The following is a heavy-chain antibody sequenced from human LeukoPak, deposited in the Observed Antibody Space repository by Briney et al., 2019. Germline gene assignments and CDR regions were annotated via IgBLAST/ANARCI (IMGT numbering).Heavy chain of an antibody. CDR2: IYYSGST. V-gene: IGHV4-39*01. CDR3: ARRDGGVRYCSSTSCSAGSY. CDR1: GGSISSSSYY. Sequence: SETLSLTCTVSGGSISSSSYYWGWIRQPPGKGLEWIGSIYYSGSTYYNPSLKSRATISVDTSKNQFSLKLSSVTAADTAVYYCARRDGGVRYCSSTSCSAGSYWGQGTLVTVSS. J-gene: IGHJ4*02. D-gene: IGHD2-2*01.